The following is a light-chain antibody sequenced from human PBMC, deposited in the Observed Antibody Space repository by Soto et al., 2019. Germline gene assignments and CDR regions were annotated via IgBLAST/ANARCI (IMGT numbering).Light chain of an antibody. CDR2: GAS. J-gene: IGKJ2*01. CDR3: QNYKYWPYT. V-gene: IGKV3-15*01. Sequence: EVLMTQSPDILSVSPGDTAILSCRASQSVASALAWYQQRPGQPPRVIMYGASVRSTGLPDRFGGSGSGTEFTLTISSLQSEDFAVYFCQNYKYWPYTFGQGTKLEIK. CDR1: QSVASA.